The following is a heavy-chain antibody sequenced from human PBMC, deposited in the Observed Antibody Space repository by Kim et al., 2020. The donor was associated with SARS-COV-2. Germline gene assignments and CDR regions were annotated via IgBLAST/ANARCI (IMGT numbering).Heavy chain of an antibody. V-gene: IGHV1-69*13. J-gene: IGHJ6*02. CDR3: ARGDGYFLVMDV. CDR1: GGTFSSYA. Sequence: SVKVSCKASGGTFSSYAISWVRQAPGQGLEWMGGINPIFGTANYAQKFQGRVTITADVSTSTAYMELSSLRAEDTSVYYCARGDGYFLVMDVWGQGTTVTLSS. CDR2: INPIFGTA. D-gene: IGHD5-12*01.